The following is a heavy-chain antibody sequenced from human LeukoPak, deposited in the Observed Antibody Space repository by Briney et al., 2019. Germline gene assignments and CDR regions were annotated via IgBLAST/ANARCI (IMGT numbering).Heavy chain of an antibody. Sequence: PGGSLRLSCAASGFTFSSYGMHWVRQAPGKGLEWVAFIRYDGSNKYYADSVKGRFTISRDNSKNTLYLQMNSLRAEDTALYYCAKEDSSGLYRRGVVDYWGQGTLVTVSS. CDR2: IRYDGSNK. CDR3: AKEDSSGLYRRGVVDY. D-gene: IGHD6-19*01. CDR1: GFTFSSYG. J-gene: IGHJ4*02. V-gene: IGHV3-30*02.